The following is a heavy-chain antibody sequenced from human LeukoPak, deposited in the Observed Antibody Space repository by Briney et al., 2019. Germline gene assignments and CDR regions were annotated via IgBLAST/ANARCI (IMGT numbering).Heavy chain of an antibody. D-gene: IGHD1-26*01. CDR2: INHSGST. J-gene: IGHJ4*02. CDR1: GGSFRGYY. CDR3: ARNGVGAINAFDY. V-gene: IGHV4-34*01. Sequence: PSETLSLTCAVYGGSFRGYYWSWIRQPPGKGLEWIGEINHSGSTNYNPSLKSRVTISVDTSKNQFSLKLSSVTAADTAVYYCARNGVGAINAFDYWGQGTLVTVSS.